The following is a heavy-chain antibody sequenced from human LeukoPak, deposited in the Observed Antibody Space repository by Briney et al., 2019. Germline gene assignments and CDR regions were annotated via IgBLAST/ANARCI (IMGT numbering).Heavy chain of an antibody. J-gene: IGHJ6*03. Sequence: GGSLRLSCAASGFTFDDYAMHWVRQAPGKGLEWVSIISWDGGTTYYADSVKGRFTISRDNSKNTLYLQMNSLRAEDTAVYYCAKAGSYDYYYMDVWGKGTTVTISS. CDR1: GFTFDDYA. CDR2: ISWDGGTT. V-gene: IGHV3-43D*03. D-gene: IGHD1-26*01. CDR3: AKAGSYDYYYMDV.